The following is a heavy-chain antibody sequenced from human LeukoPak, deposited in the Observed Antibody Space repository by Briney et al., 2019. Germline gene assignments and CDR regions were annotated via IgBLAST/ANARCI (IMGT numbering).Heavy chain of an antibody. CDR3: TRDTTFEC. D-gene: IGHD1-1*01. CDR2: ISSGSTVI. CDR1: GFSFNTYS. J-gene: IGHJ4*02. V-gene: IGHV3-48*01. Sequence: SGGSLGLSCAASGFSFNTYSMNWVRQAPGRGLEWVSYISSGSTVIYYADSVKGRFTTSRDNAKNSLFLQMNSLKAEDTAVYYCTRDTTFECWGQGTLVTVSS.